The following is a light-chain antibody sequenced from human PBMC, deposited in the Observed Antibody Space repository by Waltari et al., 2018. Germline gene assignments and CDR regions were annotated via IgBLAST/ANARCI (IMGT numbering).Light chain of an antibody. CDR1: SSDLGGYSF. CDR3: SSYTSLSPPFL. CDR2: DLS. J-gene: IGLJ1*01. V-gene: IGLV2-14*01. Sequence: LTQPASVSGSPGQSITISCTRSSSDLGGYSFVSWYQQHPGKAPKLMIYDLSHRPSAVSNRFTGSTARDSASLTISGLQPDDEADYYCSSYTSLSPPFLFRTGTKVIVL.